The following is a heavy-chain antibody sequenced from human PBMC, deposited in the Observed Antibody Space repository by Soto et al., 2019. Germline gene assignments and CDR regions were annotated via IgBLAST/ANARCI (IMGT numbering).Heavy chain of an antibody. J-gene: IGHJ4*01. V-gene: IGHV3-30*03. D-gene: IGHD3-9*01. CDR3: AKDRLLRTYYFDS. CDR1: GFTFKNYG. Sequence: QVQLVXSGGGVVQPGTSLRLSCAASGFTFKNYGIHWVRQSPGKGLEWVALVSYLGSEKYYIDSVKGRXXXXXXXXXXXXXXXXXXXXXXXXAVYYCAKDRLLRTYYFDSWG. CDR2: VSYLGSEK.